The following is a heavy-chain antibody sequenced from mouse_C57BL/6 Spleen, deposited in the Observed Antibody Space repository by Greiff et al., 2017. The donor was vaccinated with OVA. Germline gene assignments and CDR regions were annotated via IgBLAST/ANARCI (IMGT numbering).Heavy chain of an antibody. Sequence: QVQLQQSGPELVKPGASVKISCKASGYAFSSSWMNWVKQRPGKGLEWIGRIYPGDGDTNYNGKFKGKATLTADKSSSTAYMQLSSLTSEDSAVYFCARVGLGHYYAMDYWGQGTSVTVSS. D-gene: IGHD4-1*01. CDR3: ARVGLGHYYAMDY. CDR2: IYPGDGDT. CDR1: GYAFSSSW. V-gene: IGHV1-82*01. J-gene: IGHJ4*01.